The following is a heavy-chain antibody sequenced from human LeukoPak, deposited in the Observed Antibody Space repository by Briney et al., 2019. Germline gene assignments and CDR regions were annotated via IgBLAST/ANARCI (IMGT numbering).Heavy chain of an antibody. J-gene: IGHJ4*02. D-gene: IGHD3-22*01. Sequence: SETLSLTCAAYGGSFSGYYWSWIRQPPGKGLEWIGEINHSGSTNYNPSLKSRVTISVDTSKNQFSLNLSSVTAADTAVYYCAGLVGRYSSGLYYYYFDYWGQGTLVTVSS. V-gene: IGHV4-34*01. CDR1: GGSFSGYY. CDR2: INHSGST. CDR3: AGLVGRYSSGLYYYYFDY.